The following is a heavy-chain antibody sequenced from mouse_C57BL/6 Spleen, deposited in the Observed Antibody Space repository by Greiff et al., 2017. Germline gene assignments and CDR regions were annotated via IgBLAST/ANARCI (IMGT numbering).Heavy chain of an antibody. CDR1: GYTFTSYW. J-gene: IGHJ1*03. V-gene: IGHV1-64*01. Sequence: VQLQQPGAELVKPGASVKLSCKASGYTFTSYWMHWVKQRPGQGLEWIGMIHPNSGSTNYNEKFKSKATLTVDKSSSTAYMQLSSLTSEDSAVYYCAKAAYYSNYRDWYFDVWGTGTTVTVSS. CDR2: IHPNSGST. D-gene: IGHD2-5*01. CDR3: AKAAYYSNYRDWYFDV.